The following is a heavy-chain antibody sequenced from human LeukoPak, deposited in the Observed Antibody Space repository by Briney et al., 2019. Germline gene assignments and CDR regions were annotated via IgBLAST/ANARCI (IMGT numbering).Heavy chain of an antibody. CDR2: TYYRSKWYK. Sequence: SQTPSLTCTISGDSVSSNNAAWNWIRQSPSRGLEWLGRTYYRSKWYKDYAVSVKSRITINPDTSENQFSLQLNSVTPEDTAVYYCAREGSDSYGHDNCFDYWGQGNLVTVSS. V-gene: IGHV6-1*01. CDR1: GDSVSSNNAA. CDR3: AREGSDSYGHDNCFDY. D-gene: IGHD5-18*01. J-gene: IGHJ4*02.